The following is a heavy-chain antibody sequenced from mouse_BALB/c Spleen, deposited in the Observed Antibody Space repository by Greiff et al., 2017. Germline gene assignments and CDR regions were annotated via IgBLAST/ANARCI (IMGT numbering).Heavy chain of an antibody. Sequence: VKLVESGAELAKPGASVKMSCKASGYTFTSYWMHWVKQRPGQGLEWIGYINPSTGYTEYNQKFKDKATLTADKSSSTAYMQLSSLTSEDSAVYYCARSTTATAWFAYWGQGTLVTVSA. CDR2: INPSTGYT. CDR1: GYTFTSYW. V-gene: IGHV1-7*01. D-gene: IGHD1-2*01. J-gene: IGHJ3*01. CDR3: ARSTTATAWFAY.